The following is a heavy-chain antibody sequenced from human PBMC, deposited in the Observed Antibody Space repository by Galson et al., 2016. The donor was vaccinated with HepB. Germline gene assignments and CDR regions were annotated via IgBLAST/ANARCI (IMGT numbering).Heavy chain of an antibody. V-gene: IGHV4-34*01. D-gene: IGHD3-16*01. J-gene: IGHJ4*02. CDR2: IGHRGNT. Sequence: SETLSLTCTVYGATFSDYYWAWIRQTPGKGLEWIGEIGHRGNTNYNPSLQSRVTVSLDKSQNQFSLNLTSVTAADPAVDYCARDAVETFMAFDFWGPGTPVTVS. CDR1: GATFSDYY. CDR3: ARDAVETFMAFDF.